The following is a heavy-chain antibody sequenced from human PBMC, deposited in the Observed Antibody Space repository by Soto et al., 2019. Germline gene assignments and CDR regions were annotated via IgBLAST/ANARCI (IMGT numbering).Heavy chain of an antibody. CDR3: AMIPVDTYMIYWFDP. V-gene: IGHV4-61*01. CDR2: IYYSGST. Sequence: SETPSPTRNVPGDSVTRGNYHWSWISQPAGKGLEWIGHIYYSGSTNYSPSLKSRVTISLDTSNNQFSLKVTSVTAADTAVYHCAMIPVDTYMIYWFDPWGQGTLVTVSS. J-gene: IGHJ5*01. CDR1: GDSVTRGNYH. D-gene: IGHD3-16*01.